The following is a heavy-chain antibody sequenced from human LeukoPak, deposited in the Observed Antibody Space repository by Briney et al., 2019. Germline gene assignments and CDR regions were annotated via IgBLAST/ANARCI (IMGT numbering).Heavy chain of an antibody. V-gene: IGHV4-61*02. Sequence: SETLSLTCTVSGGSISSGNYYYSWIRQPAGKGLEWLGRIYTSGTTDYNPSLKSRVTISVDTSKNQFSLKLSSVTAADTAVYYCARARYYDFWSGPVDYWGQGTLVTVSS. CDR2: IYTSGTT. CDR1: GGSISSGNYY. D-gene: IGHD3-3*01. J-gene: IGHJ4*02. CDR3: ARARYYDFWSGPVDY.